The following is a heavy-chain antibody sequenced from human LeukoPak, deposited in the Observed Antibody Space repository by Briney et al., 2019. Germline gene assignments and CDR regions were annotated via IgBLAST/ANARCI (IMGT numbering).Heavy chain of an antibody. J-gene: IGHJ4*02. Sequence: GGSLRLSRAASGFTFSNYDMNWVRQAPGKGLEWVSSISSRSSNIYYVDSVKGRFTISRDNAKKSLYLQMNSLRAEDTAVYYCASGEAAAGTEIDYWGQGTLVTVSS. D-gene: IGHD6-13*01. CDR1: GFTFSNYD. V-gene: IGHV3-21*01. CDR3: ASGEAAAGTEIDY. CDR2: ISSRSSNI.